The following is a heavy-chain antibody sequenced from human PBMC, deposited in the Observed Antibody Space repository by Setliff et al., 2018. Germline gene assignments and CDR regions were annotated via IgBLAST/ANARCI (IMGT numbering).Heavy chain of an antibody. D-gene: IGHD3-10*01. V-gene: IGHV4-4*07. CDR1: GDSISNSY. J-gene: IGHJ4*02. Sequence: SETLSLTCTVSGDSISNSYWNWIRQPAGKGLEWIGRIYITESTKYNPSLKSRVTLSIDTSKNQFSLKLSSVTAADAALYYCAASRAYTGAVEEWFLSKTFDFWGQGSPVTVSS. CDR2: IYITEST. CDR3: AASRAYTGAVEEWFLSKTFDF.